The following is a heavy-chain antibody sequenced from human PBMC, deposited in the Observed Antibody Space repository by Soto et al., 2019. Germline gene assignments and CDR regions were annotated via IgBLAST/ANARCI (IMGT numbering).Heavy chain of an antibody. J-gene: IGHJ4*02. D-gene: IGHD6-13*01. CDR3: VGSLQY. Sequence: EMQLVESGGGLVQPGGSLRLSCVASGFTFSDYHMEWVRQAPGKGLEWIGRARNDPRARTTQHAASVRGRFITSRDDSENSLYLQMNSLKTEDTAVYYCVGSLQYWGQGTLVTVSS. CDR2: ARNDPRARTT. CDR1: GFTFSDYH. V-gene: IGHV3-72*01.